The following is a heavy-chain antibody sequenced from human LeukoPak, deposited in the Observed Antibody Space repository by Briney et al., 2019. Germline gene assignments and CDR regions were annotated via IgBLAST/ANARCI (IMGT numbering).Heavy chain of an antibody. Sequence: GESLKISCKGSGYTFTNYWIGWVRQMPGKGLEWMGIIYPGDSDTRYSPSFQGQVTISADKSISTAYLQWSRLKASDTAMYYCARLFGDSDRWFDPWGQGTLVTVSS. D-gene: IGHD4-17*01. CDR2: IYPGDSDT. CDR1: GYTFTNYW. V-gene: IGHV5-51*01. CDR3: ARLFGDSDRWFDP. J-gene: IGHJ5*02.